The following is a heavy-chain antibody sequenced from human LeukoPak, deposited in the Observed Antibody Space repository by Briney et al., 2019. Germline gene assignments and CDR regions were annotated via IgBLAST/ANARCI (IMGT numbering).Heavy chain of an antibody. J-gene: IGHJ4*02. CDR2: INHSGST. V-gene: IGHV4-34*01. CDR1: GGSFSGYY. Sequence: SETLSLTCAVYGGSFSGYYWSWIRQPPGKGLEWIGEINHSGSTNYNPSLKSRATISVDTSKNQFSLKLSSVTAADTAVYYCAIDSGYDNFDYWGQGTLVTVSS. CDR3: AIDSGYDNFDY. D-gene: IGHD5-12*01.